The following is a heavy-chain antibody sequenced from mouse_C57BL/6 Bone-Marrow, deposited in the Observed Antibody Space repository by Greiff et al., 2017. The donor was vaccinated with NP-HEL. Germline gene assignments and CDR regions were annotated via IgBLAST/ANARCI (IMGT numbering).Heavy chain of an antibody. J-gene: IGHJ4*01. Sequence: VMLVESGPGLVAPSQSLSITCTVSGFSLTSYAISWVRQPPGKGLEWLGVIWTGGGTNYNSALKSRLSISKDNSKSQVFLKMNSLQTDDTARYYCARNSGVFFYAMDYWGQGTSVTVSS. V-gene: IGHV2-9-1*01. D-gene: IGHD3-1*01. CDR3: ARNSGVFFYAMDY. CDR1: GFSLTSYA. CDR2: IWTGGGT.